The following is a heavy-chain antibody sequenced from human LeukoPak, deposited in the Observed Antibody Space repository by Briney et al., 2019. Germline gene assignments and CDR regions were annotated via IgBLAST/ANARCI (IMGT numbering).Heavy chain of an antibody. CDR3: ARHDDSAMITPYHY. CDR2: IDPSDSST. V-gene: IGHV5-10-1*01. CDR1: GYRFTNYW. D-gene: IGHD5-18*01. J-gene: IGHJ4*02. Sequence: GEPLKISCQDPGYRFTNYWISWVRQMPGKGLEWMGRIDPSDSSTNYSPSFQGHVTISADKSISTAYLQWSSLKASDTAMYYCARHDDSAMITPYHYWGQGTLVTVSS.